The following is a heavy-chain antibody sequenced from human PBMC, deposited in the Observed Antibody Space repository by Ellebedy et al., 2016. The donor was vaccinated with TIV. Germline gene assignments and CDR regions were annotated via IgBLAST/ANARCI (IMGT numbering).Heavy chain of an antibody. CDR2: ISGSGGRT. D-gene: IGHD3-16*01. CDR3: ARTTTMTTFGAFDF. V-gene: IGHV3-23*01. CDR1: GFTFGFSFSRYA. Sequence: PGGSLRLSCAASGFTFGFSFSRYAMSWVRQAPGKGLEWVSGISGSGGRTYYADSVKGRFTISRDNSKNTPYLQLNSLRAEDTALYYCARTTTMTTFGAFDFWGQGTMVTVSS. J-gene: IGHJ3*01.